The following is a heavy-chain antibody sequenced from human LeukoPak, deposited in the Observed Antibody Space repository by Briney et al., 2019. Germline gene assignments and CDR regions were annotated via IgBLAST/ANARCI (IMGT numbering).Heavy chain of an antibody. J-gene: IGHJ4*02. CDR1: GGSISTYY. V-gene: IGHV4-59*01. CDR3: GRDQEHTHGRVIGH. D-gene: IGHD3-10*01. Sequence: KASETLSLTCTVSGGSISTYYWSWIRQPPGKGLEWIGHIYSRGSTNYNPSLGDRVTISVDTSKYQFSLMLNSVTAADTAIYYCGRDQEHTHGRVIGHWGKGTLVTVSS. CDR2: IYSRGST.